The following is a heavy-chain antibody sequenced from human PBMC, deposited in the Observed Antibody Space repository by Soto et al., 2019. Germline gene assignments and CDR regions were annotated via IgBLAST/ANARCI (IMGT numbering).Heavy chain of an antibody. CDR1: GFTFSSYS. V-gene: IGHV3-21*01. CDR2: ISSSSSYI. D-gene: IGHD5-12*01. J-gene: IGHJ4*02. CDR3: AREVSKYSGYDFDY. Sequence: EVQLVESGGGLVKPGGSLRLSCAASGFTFSSYSMNWVRQAPGKGLEWASSISSSSSYIYYADSVKGRFTISRDNAKNSLYLQMNGLRAEDTAVYYCAREVSKYSGYDFDYWGQGTLVTVSS.